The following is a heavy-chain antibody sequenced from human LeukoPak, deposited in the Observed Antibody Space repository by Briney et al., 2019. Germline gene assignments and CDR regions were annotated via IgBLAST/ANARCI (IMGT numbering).Heavy chain of an antibody. J-gene: IGHJ4*02. CDR3: ARGSTSGSYHVRYFDY. V-gene: IGHV6-1*01. Sequence: SQTLSLTCAISGDSVSRTSAAWNWIRQSPSGGLEWLGRTYLRSKWFNDYVVSVKSRITIKPDTSKNQFSLQLNSVTPEDTAVYHCARGSTSGSYHVRYFDYWGQGTLVTVSS. CDR2: TYLRSKWFN. CDR1: GDSVSRTSAA. D-gene: IGHD1-26*01.